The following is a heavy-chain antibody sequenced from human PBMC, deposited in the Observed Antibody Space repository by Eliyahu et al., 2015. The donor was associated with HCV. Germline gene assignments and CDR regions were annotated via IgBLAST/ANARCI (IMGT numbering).Heavy chain of an antibody. D-gene: IGHD4-17*01. CDR3: ARHDYGSHWYFDL. Sequence: QVTLEESGPALVKPTQTLTLTCTLSGFSLSTTALRVSWIRQPPGKALEWLASXDWDDDKIYSTSLKTRLTISKDTSKNQVVLTMTNMDPVYTATYYCARHDYGSHWYFDLWGRGTLVTVSS. J-gene: IGHJ2*01. V-gene: IGHV2-70*04. CDR2: XDWDDDK. CDR1: GFSLSTTALR.